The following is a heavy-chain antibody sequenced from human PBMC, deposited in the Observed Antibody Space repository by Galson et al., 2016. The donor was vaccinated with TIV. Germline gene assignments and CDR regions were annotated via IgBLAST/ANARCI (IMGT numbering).Heavy chain of an antibody. V-gene: IGHV1-2*02. Sequence: SVKVSCKASGYTFTAYYLHWVRQAPGKGLEWMGWINPNTGDTNYAQNFQGRVTMTRDTSIRAAYMELNSLQSDNTSVYYCARDLDSTVTAPFDYWGQGTLVTVSS. J-gene: IGHJ4*02. CDR1: GYTFTAYY. CDR3: ARDLDSTVTAPFDY. CDR2: INPNTGDT. D-gene: IGHD2-21*02.